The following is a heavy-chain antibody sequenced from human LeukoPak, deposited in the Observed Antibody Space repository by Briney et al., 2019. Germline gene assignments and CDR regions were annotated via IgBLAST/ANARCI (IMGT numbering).Heavy chain of an antibody. CDR3: VRDYGGSSPFDY. Sequence: GGSLRLSCAASGFTFTNYAMSWVRQAPGKGLEWVSAISSSGRSTYYADSVKGRFTISRDNAKNSLYLQMNSLRAEDTAVYYCVRDYGGSSPFDYWGQGTLVTVSS. J-gene: IGHJ4*02. CDR2: ISSSGRST. CDR1: GFTFTNYA. D-gene: IGHD4-23*01. V-gene: IGHV3-23*01.